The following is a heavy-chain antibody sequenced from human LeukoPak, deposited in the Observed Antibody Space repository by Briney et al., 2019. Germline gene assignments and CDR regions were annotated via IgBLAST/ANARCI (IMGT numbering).Heavy chain of an antibody. CDR1: GGSISSSSYY. D-gene: IGHD2-21*02. Sequence: PSETLSLTCTVSGGSISSSSYYWGWIRQPPGKGLEWIVSIYYSGSTYYNPSLKSRVTISVDTSKNQFSLKLSSVTAADTAVYYCARHIVVVTAIPFWYWDGMDVWGQGTTVTVSS. CDR2: IYYSGST. V-gene: IGHV4-39*01. CDR3: ARHIVVVTAIPFWYWDGMDV. J-gene: IGHJ6*02.